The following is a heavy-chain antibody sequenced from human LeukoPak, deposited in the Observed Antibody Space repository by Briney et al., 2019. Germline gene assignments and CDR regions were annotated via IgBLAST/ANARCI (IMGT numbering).Heavy chain of an antibody. Sequence: SETLSLTCAVYGGSFSGYYWSWIRQPPGKGLEWVGEINHSGSTNYNPSLKSLVTISVDTSKNQFSLKLSSVTAADTAVYYCARVGRCSSTSCYRSSLSYYYYYYMDVWGKGTTVTVSS. CDR3: ARVGRCSSTSCYRSSLSYYYYYYMDV. V-gene: IGHV4-34*01. CDR1: GGSFSGYY. D-gene: IGHD2-2*01. CDR2: INHSGST. J-gene: IGHJ6*03.